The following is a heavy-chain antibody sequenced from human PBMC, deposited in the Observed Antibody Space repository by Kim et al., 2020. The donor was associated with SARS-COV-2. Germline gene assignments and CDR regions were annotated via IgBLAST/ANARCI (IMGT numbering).Heavy chain of an antibody. D-gene: IGHD3-16*01. V-gene: IGHV3-23*01. J-gene: IGHJ4*02. CDR3: AKGWGAN. Sequence: GRRGSTYYAESVKGRFTISRDTSKNTLYLQMDSLRAEDTAIYYCAKGWGANWGQGTLVTVSS. CDR2: GRRGST.